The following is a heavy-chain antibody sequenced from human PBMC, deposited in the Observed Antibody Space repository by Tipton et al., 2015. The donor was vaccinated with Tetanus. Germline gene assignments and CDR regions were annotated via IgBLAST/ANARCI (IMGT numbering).Heavy chain of an antibody. J-gene: IGHJ4*02. CDR1: GGTFTNYA. Sequence: QVQLVQSGAEMKKPGSSVKVSCKASGGTFTNYALSWVRQAPGQGLEWVGWITPIFDTTNSAPKFQCRVTITADESTNTAYMELISLRSEDSAVYYCARSPNRISLAYEDWGQVTQITVSS. CDR2: ITPIFDTT. V-gene: IGHV1-69*01. CDR3: ARSPNRISLAYED. D-gene: IGHD1-14*01.